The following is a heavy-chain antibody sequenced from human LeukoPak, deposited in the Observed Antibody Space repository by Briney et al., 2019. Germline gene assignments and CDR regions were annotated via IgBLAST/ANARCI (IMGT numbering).Heavy chain of an antibody. Sequence: GGSLRLSCVASGFSLSNFQMYWVRQAPGKGLEWVSIISLDGSTEFYADSVKGRFTISRDTASNTMHLEMNNLSIEDTAVYYCMRDYMGWFDPWGQGSLVTVSS. CDR2: ISLDGSTE. V-gene: IGHV3-30-3*01. D-gene: IGHD3-10*01. CDR3: MRDYMGWFDP. CDR1: GFSLSNFQ. J-gene: IGHJ5*02.